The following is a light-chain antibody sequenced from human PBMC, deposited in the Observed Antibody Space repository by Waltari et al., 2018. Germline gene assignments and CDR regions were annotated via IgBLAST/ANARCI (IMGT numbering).Light chain of an antibody. CDR1: SSDVGGYDY. CDR3: SSFAGSNNYV. CDR2: EVT. J-gene: IGLJ1*01. V-gene: IGLV2-8*01. Sequence: HSALTQPPSASGSPGQSVTISCTGTSSDVGGYDYVSCYQQHPGKAPKLIISEVTKRPSGVPDRFSGSKSGNTASLTVSGLQADDEADYYCSSFAGSNNYVFGTGTKVTVL.